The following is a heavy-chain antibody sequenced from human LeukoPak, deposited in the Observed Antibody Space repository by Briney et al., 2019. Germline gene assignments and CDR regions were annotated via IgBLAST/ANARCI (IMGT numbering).Heavy chain of an antibody. Sequence: ASVKVSCKASGYTFTSYYMHWVRRAPGQGLEWMGIINPSGGSTSYAQKFQGRVTMTRDTSTSTVYMEMSSLRSEDTAVYYCARAHVTYYYDSSGSPPSYWGQGTLVTVSS. CDR3: ARAHVTYYYDSSGSPPSY. D-gene: IGHD3-22*01. CDR2: INPSGGST. J-gene: IGHJ4*02. CDR1: GYTFTSYY. V-gene: IGHV1-46*01.